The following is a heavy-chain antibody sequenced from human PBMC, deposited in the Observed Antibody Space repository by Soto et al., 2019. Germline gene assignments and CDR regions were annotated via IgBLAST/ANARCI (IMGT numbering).Heavy chain of an antibody. D-gene: IGHD3-3*01. V-gene: IGHV5-51*01. CDR2: IYPGDSDT. CDR3: ARIYYDFWSGYHPGVPYYMDV. J-gene: IGHJ6*03. Sequence: GESLKISCKGSGYSFTSYWIGWVRQMPGKGLEWMGIIYPGDSDTRYSPSFQGQVTISADKSISTAYLQWSSLKASDTAMYYCARIYYDFWSGYHPGVPYYMDVWGKGTTVTVSS. CDR1: GYSFTSYW.